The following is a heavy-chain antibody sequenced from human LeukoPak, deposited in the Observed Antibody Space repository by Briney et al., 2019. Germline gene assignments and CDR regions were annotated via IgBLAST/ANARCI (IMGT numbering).Heavy chain of an antibody. Sequence: GGSLRLSCTASGFTFSDYAMNWVRQAPGKGLEWVGFIRSKTYGGTTEYAASMSDRFTISRDDSKSIAYLQMNSLKTEDTAVYYCSRDVDTFDYWGQGTLVTVSS. CDR3: SRDVDTFDY. D-gene: IGHD5-18*01. V-gene: IGHV3-49*04. CDR2: IRSKTYGGTT. J-gene: IGHJ4*02. CDR1: GFTFSDYA.